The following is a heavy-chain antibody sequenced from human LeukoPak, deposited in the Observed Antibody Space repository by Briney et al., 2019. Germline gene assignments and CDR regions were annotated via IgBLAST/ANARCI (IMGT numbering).Heavy chain of an antibody. D-gene: IGHD6-13*01. J-gene: IGHJ3*02. Sequence: PGGSLRLSCAASGFTFSSYSMNWVRQGPGKGLEWVSSISSSSSYIYYADSVKRRFTISRDNAKNSLYLQMNSLRAEDTAVYYCARAAAAGRKHDAFDIWGQGTMVTVSS. V-gene: IGHV3-21*01. CDR1: GFTFSSYS. CDR2: ISSSSSYI. CDR3: ARAAAAGRKHDAFDI.